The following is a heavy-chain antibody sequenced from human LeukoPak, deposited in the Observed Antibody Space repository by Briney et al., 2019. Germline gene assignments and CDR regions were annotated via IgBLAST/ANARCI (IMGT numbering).Heavy chain of an antibody. J-gene: IGHJ4*02. D-gene: IGHD6-13*01. V-gene: IGHV4-4*07. CDR2: IYTSGST. CDR3: ARLYSSSLGRVFDY. CDR1: GGSISSYY. Sequence: SETLSLTCTVAGGSISSYYWSWIRQRAGKGLEGIGRIYTSGSTNYNPSLKSRVTMSVDTSTSQFSLKLSSVTAADTAVYYCARLYSSSLGRVFDYWGQGTLVAVSS.